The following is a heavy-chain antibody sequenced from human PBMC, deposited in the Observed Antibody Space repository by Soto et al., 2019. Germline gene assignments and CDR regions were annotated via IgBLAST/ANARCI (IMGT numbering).Heavy chain of an antibody. CDR1: GYTFTSYD. J-gene: IGHJ6*02. V-gene: IGHV1-8*01. CDR3: ARGGANGDYGYYYYGMDV. D-gene: IGHD4-17*01. CDR2: MNPNSGNT. Sequence: PSVKVSCKASGYTFTSYDINWVRQATGQGLEWMGWMNPNSGNTGYAQKFQGRVTMTRNTSISTAYMELSSLRSEDTAVYYCARGGANGDYGYYYYGMDVWGQGTTVTVSS.